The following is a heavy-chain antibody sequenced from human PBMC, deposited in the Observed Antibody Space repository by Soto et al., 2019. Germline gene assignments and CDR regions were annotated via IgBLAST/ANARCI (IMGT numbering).Heavy chain of an antibody. V-gene: IGHV4-31*03. J-gene: IGHJ6*02. D-gene: IGHD6-6*01. Sequence: SETLSLTCSVSSDSMNSGGYYWSWIRQHPGKGLEWIGYIYSNGDTDYNPSLKTRVTMSVDTSKNQFSLNLTSVTAADKAVYYCARRGGSSSGYYYYAMDVWGQGTTVTVSS. CDR1: SDSMNSGGYY. CDR3: ARRGGSSSGYYYYAMDV. CDR2: IYSNGDT.